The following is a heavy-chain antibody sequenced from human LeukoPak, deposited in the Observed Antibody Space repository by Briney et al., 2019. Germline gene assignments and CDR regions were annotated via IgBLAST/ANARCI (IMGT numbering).Heavy chain of an antibody. CDR3: ANDGAYYDSSTDAFDI. J-gene: IGHJ3*02. D-gene: IGHD3-22*01. V-gene: IGHV3-23*01. CDR2: ISGSGGST. Sequence: GGSLRLSCAASGLTFSSYGMSWVRQAPGKGLEWVSAISGSGGSTYYADSVKGRFTISRDNSKNTLYLQMNSLRAEDTAVYYCANDGAYYDSSTDAFDIWGQGTMVTVSS. CDR1: GLTFSSYG.